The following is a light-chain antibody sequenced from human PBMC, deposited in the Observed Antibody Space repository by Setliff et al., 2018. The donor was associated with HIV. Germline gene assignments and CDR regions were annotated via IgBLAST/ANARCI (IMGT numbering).Light chain of an antibody. V-gene: IGLV2-8*01. Sequence: QSALTQPPSASGSPGQSVTISCTGTSSDVGAYNYVSWYQQHPGKAPKLMIYEVNKRPSGVPDRFSGSKSGNTASLTVSGLLAEDEADYYCTSYAGSNNFVVFGGGTKVTVL. CDR3: TSYAGSNNFVV. CDR2: EVN. CDR1: SSDVGAYNY. J-gene: IGLJ2*01.